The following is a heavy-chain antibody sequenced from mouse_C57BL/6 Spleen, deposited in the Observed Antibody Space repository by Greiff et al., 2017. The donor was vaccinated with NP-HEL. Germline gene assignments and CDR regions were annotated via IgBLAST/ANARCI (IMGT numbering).Heavy chain of an antibody. CDR3: ARGGGNCPLDY. D-gene: IGHD4-1*01. CDR2: IHPNSGST. Sequence: QVQLKQSGAELVKPGASVKLSCKASGYTFTSYWMHWVKQRPGQGLEWIGMIHPNSGSTNYNEKFKSKATLTVDKSSSTASMQLSSLTSEDSAVYYCARGGGNCPLDYWGQGTTLTVSS. V-gene: IGHV1-64*01. CDR1: GYTFTSYW. J-gene: IGHJ2*01.